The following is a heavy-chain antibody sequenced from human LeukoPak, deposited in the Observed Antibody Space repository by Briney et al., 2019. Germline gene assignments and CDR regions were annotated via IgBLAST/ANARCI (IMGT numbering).Heavy chain of an antibody. J-gene: IGHJ4*02. CDR2: IWYDGSNK. CDR1: GFTFSSYG. Sequence: GGSLRLSCAASGFTFSSYGMHWVRQAPGKGLEWVAFIWYDGSNKYYADSVKGRFTISRDNSKNTLYLQMNSLRAEDTAVYYCAKEDGGYCSSTSCYASSYWGQGTLVTVSS. V-gene: IGHV3-30*02. D-gene: IGHD2-2*01. CDR3: AKEDGGYCSSTSCYASSY.